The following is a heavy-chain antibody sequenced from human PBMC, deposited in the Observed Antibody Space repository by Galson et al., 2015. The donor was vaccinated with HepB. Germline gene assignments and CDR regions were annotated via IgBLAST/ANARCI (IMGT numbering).Heavy chain of an antibody. D-gene: IGHD2-21*02. J-gene: IGHJ4*02. CDR2: VYNSGST. CDR3: ARSPSGDWSYYFDN. Sequence: ETLSLTCSVSGGSIRGVHWNWIRQPPGKELEWIGYVYNSGSTNYNPSLRFRVTMSVDTSKNQFSLKLTSVTAADTAVYYCARSPSGDWSYYFDNWGQGSLVTVSS. CDR1: GGSIRGVH. V-gene: IGHV4-59*08.